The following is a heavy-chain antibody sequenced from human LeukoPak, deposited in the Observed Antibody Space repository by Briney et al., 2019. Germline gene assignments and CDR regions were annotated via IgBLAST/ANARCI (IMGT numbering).Heavy chain of an antibody. Sequence: ASLKVSCKASGYTFTSYYMHWVRQTPGHRLEWVGVINPSGGRTSYAQKFQGRDTMTRDTSKSTVYMELSSERSEDTAVYYCAILTGYRFDYWGQGTLVTVSS. V-gene: IGHV1-46*01. CDR1: GYTFTSYY. D-gene: IGHD3-9*01. CDR3: AILTGYRFDY. J-gene: IGHJ4*02. CDR2: INPSGGRT.